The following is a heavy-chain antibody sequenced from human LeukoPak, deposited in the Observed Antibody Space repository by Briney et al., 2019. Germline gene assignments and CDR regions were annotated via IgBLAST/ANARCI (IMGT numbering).Heavy chain of an antibody. J-gene: IGHJ4*02. Sequence: PGGSLRLSCAASGFTFSSYAMSWVHQAPGKGLEWVSAISGSGGSTYYADSVKGRFTISRDNSKNTLYLQMNSLRAEDTAVYYCAKALSARPVTYVDYWGQGTLVTVSS. CDR1: GFTFSSYA. CDR2: ISGSGGST. CDR3: AKALSARPVTYVDY. D-gene: IGHD5-18*01. V-gene: IGHV3-23*01.